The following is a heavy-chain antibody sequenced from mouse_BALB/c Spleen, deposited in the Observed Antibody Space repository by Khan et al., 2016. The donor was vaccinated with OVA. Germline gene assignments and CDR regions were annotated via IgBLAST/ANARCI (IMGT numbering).Heavy chain of an antibody. CDR2: INTYTGEP. J-gene: IGHJ1*01. Sequence: QVQLKQSGPELKKPGETVKISCKASGYTFTNYGMNWVKQAPGKGLKWMGWINTYTGEPTYADDFKGRFAFSLETSASTAYLQINNLKNEDTATYFCASCGYWYFDFWGAGTTVTVSS. V-gene: IGHV9-3-1*01. D-gene: IGHD1-1*02. CDR1: GYTFTNYG. CDR3: ASCGYWYFDF.